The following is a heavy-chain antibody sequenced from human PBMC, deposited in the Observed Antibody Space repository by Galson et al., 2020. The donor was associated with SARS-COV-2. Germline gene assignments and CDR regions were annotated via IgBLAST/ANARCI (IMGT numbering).Heavy chain of an antibody. V-gene: IGHV4-39*01. CDR1: GGSISSSTYY. CDR2: IYYSGST. D-gene: IGHD2-2*01. J-gene: IGHJ5*02. CDR3: ARHLSERYCSSTSCPNNWFDP. Sequence: SETLSLTCTVSGGSISSSTYYWGWIRQPPGKGLEWIGSIYYSGSTYYNPSLKSRVTISVDTSKNQFCLKLSSVTAADTAVYYCARHLSERYCSSTSCPNNWFDPWGQGTLVTVSS.